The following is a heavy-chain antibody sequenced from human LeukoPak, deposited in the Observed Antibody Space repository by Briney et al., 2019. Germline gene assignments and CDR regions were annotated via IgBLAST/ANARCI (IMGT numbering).Heavy chain of an antibody. D-gene: IGHD3-10*01. V-gene: IGHV1-2*02. J-gene: IGHJ4*02. CDR2: INPNSGGT. CDR3: ARVEVRGVLIADFDY. CDR1: GYTFTGYY. Sequence: GASVKVSCKASGYTFTGYYMHWVRQAPGQGLEWMGWINPNSGGTNYAQKFQGRVTMTRDTPISTAYMELSRVTSDDTAVYYCARVEVRGVLIADFDYWGQGTLVIVSS.